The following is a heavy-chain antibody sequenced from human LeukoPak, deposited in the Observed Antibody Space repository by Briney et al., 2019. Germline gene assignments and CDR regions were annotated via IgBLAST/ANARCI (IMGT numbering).Heavy chain of an antibody. CDR2: TSSDADKR. J-gene: IGHJ4*02. CDR3: ARDFEATSYYDSSGYYDY. D-gene: IGHD3-22*01. Sequence: GGSLRLSCAASGFTFSSYAVHWVRQAPGKELEWVAFTSSDADKRYYADSAKGRFTISRDNSKNTLYLQMNSLRGDDTAVYYCARDFEATSYYDSSGYYDYWGQGTLVTVSS. CDR1: GFTFSSYA. V-gene: IGHV3-30*04.